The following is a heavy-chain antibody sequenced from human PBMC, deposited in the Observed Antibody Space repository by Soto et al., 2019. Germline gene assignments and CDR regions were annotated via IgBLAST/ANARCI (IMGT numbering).Heavy chain of an antibody. V-gene: IGHV3-21*01. J-gene: IGHJ4*02. Sequence: PGGSLRLSCAASGFTFSSYSMNWVRQAPGKGLEWVSYISSISSYIDYADSGKGRFTISTDNAKNSLYLQMNSLRAEDTAVYYCARELYYYDSSGSNCYWGQGTLVTVSS. CDR1: GFTFSSYS. CDR2: ISSISSYI. D-gene: IGHD3-22*01. CDR3: ARELYYYDSSGSNCY.